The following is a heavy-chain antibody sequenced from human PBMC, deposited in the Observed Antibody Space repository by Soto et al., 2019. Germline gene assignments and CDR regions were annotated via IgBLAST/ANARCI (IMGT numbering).Heavy chain of an antibody. V-gene: IGHV1-2*04. CDR2: INPNSGGT. D-gene: IGHD4-17*01. CDR3: ARARGGMTTVTTGSEYNWFAP. Sequence: QVQLVQSGAEVKKPGASVKVSCKASGYTFTGYYMHWVRQAPGQGLEWMGWINPNSGGTNYAQKFQGWVTMTRDTSISTAYMELSRLRSDDTAVYYCARARGGMTTVTTGSEYNWFAPWGQGTLVTVSS. CDR1: GYTFTGYY. J-gene: IGHJ5*02.